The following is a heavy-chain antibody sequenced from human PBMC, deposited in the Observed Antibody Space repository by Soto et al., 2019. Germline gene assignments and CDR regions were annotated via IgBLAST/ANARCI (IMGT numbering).Heavy chain of an antibody. J-gene: IGHJ5*02. V-gene: IGHV1-69*01. D-gene: IGHD6-13*01. CDR1: GGTFSSYA. Sequence: QVQLVQSGAEVKKPGSSVKVSCKASGGTFSSYAISWVRQAPGQGLAWKGGIIPIFGTANYAQKFQGRVTIPADESTSTAYMELSSLRPEHTAVYYCARRAAAGHNWYDPWGQGTLVTVSS. CDR2: IIPIFGTA. CDR3: ARRAAAGHNWYDP.